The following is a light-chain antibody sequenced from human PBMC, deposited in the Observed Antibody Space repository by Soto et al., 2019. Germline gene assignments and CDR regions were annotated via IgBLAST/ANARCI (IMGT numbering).Light chain of an antibody. J-gene: IGLJ2*01. Sequence: QSVLTQPPSVSGAPGQRVTISCTGSRSNIGAGYAVHWYQQLPGTAPKLLIYDNTNRPSGVPDRFSASESGTSASLAITGLLSEDEADYYCQSYDTSLSASVFGGGTKVTVL. CDR2: DNT. CDR3: QSYDTSLSASV. CDR1: RSNIGAGYA. V-gene: IGLV1-40*01.